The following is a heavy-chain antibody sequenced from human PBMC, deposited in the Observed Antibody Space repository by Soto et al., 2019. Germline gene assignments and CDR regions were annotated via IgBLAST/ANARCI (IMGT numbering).Heavy chain of an antibody. Sequence: ASVKVSCKASVYTFTSYGISWVRQAPGQGLEWMGWISAYNGNTNYAQKLQGRVTMTTDTSTSTAYMELRSLRSDDTAVYYCARGMVIWNYAPNYYYGMDVWGKGTTVTVSS. CDR1: VYTFTSYG. CDR3: ARGMVIWNYAPNYYYGMDV. J-gene: IGHJ6*04. D-gene: IGHD1-7*01. CDR2: ISAYNGNT. V-gene: IGHV1-18*01.